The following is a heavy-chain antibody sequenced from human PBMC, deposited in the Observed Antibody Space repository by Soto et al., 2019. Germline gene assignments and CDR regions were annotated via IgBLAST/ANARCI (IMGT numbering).Heavy chain of an antibody. V-gene: IGHV4-34*01. CDR2: INHSGST. D-gene: IGHD6-19*01. CDR1: GGSFSGYY. CDR3: ARLTESSGWYSSDF. J-gene: IGHJ3*01. Sequence: PSETLSLTCAVYGGSFSGYYWSWIRQPPGKGLEWIGEINHSGSTNYNPSLKSRVTISVDTSKNQFSLKLSSVTAAATAVYYCARLTESSGWYSSDFGGKGIMVTVS.